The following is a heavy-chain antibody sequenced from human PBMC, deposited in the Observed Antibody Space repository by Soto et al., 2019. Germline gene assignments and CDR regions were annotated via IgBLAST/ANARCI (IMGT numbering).Heavy chain of an antibody. D-gene: IGHD3-3*01. Sequence: GGSLRLSCSVSGFTLSNYAMHWVRQAPGKGLEYVASISSNGGSTYYADSVKGRFTISRDNSKNTLYLQMSSLRSADTAFYYCTTVDDFWSGYYNYYYYDMDVWGQGTTVTVSS. V-gene: IGHV3-64D*08. CDR2: ISSNGGST. J-gene: IGHJ6*02. CDR1: GFTLSNYA. CDR3: TTVDDFWSGYYNYYYYDMDV.